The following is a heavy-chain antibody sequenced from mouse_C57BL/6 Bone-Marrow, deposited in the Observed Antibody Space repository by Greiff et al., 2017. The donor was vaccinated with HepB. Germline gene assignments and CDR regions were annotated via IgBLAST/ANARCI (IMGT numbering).Heavy chain of an antibody. D-gene: IGHD4-1*01. Sequence: VKLVESGAELVKPGASVKLSCKASGYTFTSYWMHWVKQRPGRGLEWIGRIDPNSGGTKYNEKFKSKATLTVDKPSSTAYMQLSSLTSEDSAVYYCARGGFFFGDWDWYFDVWGTGTTVTVSS. J-gene: IGHJ1*03. V-gene: IGHV1-72*01. CDR3: ARGGFFFGDWDWYFDV. CDR1: GYTFTSYW. CDR2: IDPNSGGT.